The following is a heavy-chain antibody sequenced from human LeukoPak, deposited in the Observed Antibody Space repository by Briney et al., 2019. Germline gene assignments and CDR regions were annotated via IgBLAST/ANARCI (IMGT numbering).Heavy chain of an antibody. D-gene: IGHD6-13*01. CDR3: ARRIAAAGTLFDY. CDR1: GYSFTSYW. V-gene: IGHV5-51*01. Sequence: GESLKISCQGSGYSFTSYWIGWVRQMPGKGLEWMGIIYPGDSDTRYSPSFQGQVTISADKSISTAYLQWSSLKASDTAMYYCARRIAAAGTLFDYWGQGTLVTVSS. CDR2: IYPGDSDT. J-gene: IGHJ4*02.